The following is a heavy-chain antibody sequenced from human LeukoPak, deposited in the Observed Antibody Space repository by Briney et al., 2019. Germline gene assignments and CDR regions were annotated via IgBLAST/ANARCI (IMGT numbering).Heavy chain of an antibody. CDR3: ARGQTHRYYYGSGSYYSDY. CDR2: IYPGDSDT. Sequence: GESLKISCKGSGYCFTSYWIGWVRQMPGKGLEWMGIIYPGDSDTRYSPSFQGQVTISADKSISTAYLQWSSLKASDTAMYYCARGQTHRYYYGSGSYYSDYWGQGTLVTVSS. D-gene: IGHD3-10*01. V-gene: IGHV5-51*01. CDR1: GYCFTSYW. J-gene: IGHJ4*02.